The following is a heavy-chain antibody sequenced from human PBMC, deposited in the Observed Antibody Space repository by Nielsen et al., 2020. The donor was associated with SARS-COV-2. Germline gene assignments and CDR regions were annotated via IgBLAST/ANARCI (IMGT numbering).Heavy chain of an antibody. CDR3: AVYLGGSSWYGDY. Sequence: SVKVSCKVSGYTLTELSMHWVRQAPGKGLEWMGGIIPIFGTANYAQKSQGRVTITADESTSTAYMELSSLRSEDTAVYYCAVYLGGSSWYGDYWGQGTLVTVSS. D-gene: IGHD6-13*01. CDR2: IIPIFGTA. J-gene: IGHJ4*02. CDR1: GYTLTELS. V-gene: IGHV1-69*13.